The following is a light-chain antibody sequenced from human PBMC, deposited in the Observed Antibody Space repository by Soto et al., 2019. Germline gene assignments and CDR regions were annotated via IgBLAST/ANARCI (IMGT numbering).Light chain of an antibody. CDR1: QNVSSSF. V-gene: IGKV3-20*01. CDR3: LQYGSSFT. CDR2: AAS. Sequence: EIVLTQSPGTLSLSPGERATLSCRASQNVSSSFLDWYQQKPGQAPRLLIYAASSRATGIPDRFSASGSGTDFALTIARLEPEDFALYYCLQYGSSFTFGQGTKVEIK. J-gene: IGKJ2*01.